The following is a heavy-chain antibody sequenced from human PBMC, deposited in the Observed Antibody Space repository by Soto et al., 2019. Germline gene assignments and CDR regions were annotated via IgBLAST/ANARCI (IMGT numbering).Heavy chain of an antibody. Sequence: QVQLVQSGAEVKKPGSSVKVSCKASGGTFSSYAISWVRQAAGQGLEWMGGIIPIFGTANGAQKFQGRVTITADESTGRAYMELSRLRSEDTTVYYCATDGDCTNAVCPTYYFGYWGQGALVSVS. J-gene: IGHJ4*02. D-gene: IGHD2-8*01. CDR1: GGTFSSYA. V-gene: IGHV1-69*12. CDR2: IIPIFGTA. CDR3: ATDGDCTNAVCPTYYFGY.